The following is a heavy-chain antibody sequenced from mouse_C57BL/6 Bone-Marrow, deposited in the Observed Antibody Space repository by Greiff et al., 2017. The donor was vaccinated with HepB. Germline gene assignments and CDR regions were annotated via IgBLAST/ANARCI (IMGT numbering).Heavy chain of an antibody. Sequence: QVQLQQPGAELVRPGTSVKLSCKASGYTFTSYWMHWVKQRPGQGLEWIGVIDPSDSYTNYNQKFKGKATLTVDTSSSTAYMQLSSLTSEDSAVYYCARSAQARYYYAMDYWGQGTSVTVSS. CDR1: GYTFTSYW. CDR2: IDPSDSYT. J-gene: IGHJ4*01. D-gene: IGHD3-2*02. CDR3: ARSAQARYYYAMDY. V-gene: IGHV1-59*01.